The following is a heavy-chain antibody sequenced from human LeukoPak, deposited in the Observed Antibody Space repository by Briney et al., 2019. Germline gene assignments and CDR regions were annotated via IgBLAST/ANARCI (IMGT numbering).Heavy chain of an antibody. CDR1: GGTFSSYA. J-gene: IGHJ3*02. D-gene: IGHD1-26*01. Sequence: SVKVSCKASGGTFSSYAISWVRQAPGQGLEWMGGIIPVFGTANYAQKFQGRVTIIADESTSTAYMELSSLRSEDTAVYYCASQPQLGGGSYGEDDAFDIWGQGTMVTVSS. CDR2: IIPVFGTA. CDR3: ASQPQLGGGSYGEDDAFDI. V-gene: IGHV1-69*13.